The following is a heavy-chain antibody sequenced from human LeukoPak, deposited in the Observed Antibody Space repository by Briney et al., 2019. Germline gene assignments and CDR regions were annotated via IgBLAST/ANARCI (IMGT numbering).Heavy chain of an antibody. D-gene: IGHD6-13*01. CDR1: GGSFSGYY. J-gene: IGHJ6*03. CDR2: INHSGST. CDR3: ARDLRSCSWYRKNYYMDV. Sequence: SETLSLTCAVYGGSFSGYYWSWIRQPPGKGLEWIGEINHSGSTNYNPSLKSRVTISVDTSKNQFSLKLSSVTAADTAVYYCARDLRSCSWYRKNYYMDVWGKGTTVTVSS. V-gene: IGHV4-34*01.